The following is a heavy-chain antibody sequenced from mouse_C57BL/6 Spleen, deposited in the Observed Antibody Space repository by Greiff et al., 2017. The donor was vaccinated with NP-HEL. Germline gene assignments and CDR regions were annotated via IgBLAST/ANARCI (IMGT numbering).Heavy chain of an antibody. J-gene: IGHJ1*03. D-gene: IGHD2-5*01. CDR1: GFSFNTYA. V-gene: IGHV10-1*01. CDR3: VRHSNYGYFDV. Sequence: EVKLVESGGGLVQPKGSLKLSCAASGFSFNTYAMNWVRQAPGKGLEWVARIRSKSNNYATYYADSVKDRLTISRDDSESMLYLQMNNLKTEDTAMYYCVRHSNYGYFDVWGTGTTVTVSS. CDR2: IRSKSNNYAT.